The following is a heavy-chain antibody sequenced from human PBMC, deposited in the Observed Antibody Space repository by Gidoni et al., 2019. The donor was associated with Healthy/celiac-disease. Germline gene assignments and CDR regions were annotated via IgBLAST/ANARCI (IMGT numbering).Heavy chain of an antibody. D-gene: IGHD2-15*01. CDR3: ARDRCSGGSCYGDY. Sequence: EVQLVESGGGLVKPGGYLRLSCAASGFTFSSYSMNWVRQAPGKGLEWVSSISSSSSYIYYADSVKGRFTISRDNAKNSLYLQMNSLRAEDTAVYYCARDRCSGGSCYGDYWGQGTLVTVSS. V-gene: IGHV3-21*01. CDR1: GFTFSSYS. J-gene: IGHJ4*02. CDR2: ISSSSSYI.